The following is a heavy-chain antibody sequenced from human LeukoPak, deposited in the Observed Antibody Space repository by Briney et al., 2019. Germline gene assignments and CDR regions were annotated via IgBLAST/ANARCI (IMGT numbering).Heavy chain of an antibody. D-gene: IGHD2-2*01. CDR1: GGTFSSYA. CDR3: ARPSRYCSSTSCLYFDY. Sequence: SVKVSCKASGGTFSSYAISWVRQAPGQGLEWMGGIIPIFGTANYAQKFQGRVTITADESTSTAYVELSSLRSEDTAVYYCARPSRYCSSTSCLYFDYWGQGTLVTASS. V-gene: IGHV1-69*01. CDR2: IIPIFGTA. J-gene: IGHJ4*02.